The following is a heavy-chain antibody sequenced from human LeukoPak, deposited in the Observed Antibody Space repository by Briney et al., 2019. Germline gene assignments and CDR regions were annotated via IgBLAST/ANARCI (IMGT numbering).Heavy chain of an antibody. CDR1: VGSFSGYY. CDR2: INHSGST. CDR3: ARAAAGREGRGCFDY. Sequence: SETLSLTCAVYVGSFSGYYWSWIRQPPGKGLEWIGEINHSGSTNYNPSLKSRVTISVDTSKNQFSLKLSSVTAADTAVYYCARAAAGREGRGCFDYWGQGTLVTVSS. V-gene: IGHV4-34*01. D-gene: IGHD6-13*01. J-gene: IGHJ4*02.